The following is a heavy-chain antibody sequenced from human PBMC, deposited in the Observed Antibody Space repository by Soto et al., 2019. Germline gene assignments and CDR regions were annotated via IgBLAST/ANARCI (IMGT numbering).Heavy chain of an antibody. Sequence: PGGSVRLSCAACGFTFSSYAMQWGRQAPGKGLEWVAVISYDGSNKYYADSVKGRFTISRDNSKNTLYLQMNSLRAEDTAVYYCARAFTYDSGNFYSKVDLWGQGT. D-gene: IGHD3-10*01. CDR2: ISYDGSNK. CDR3: ARAFTYDSGNFYSKVDL. CDR1: GFTFSSYA. V-gene: IGHV3-30-3*01. J-gene: IGHJ4*02.